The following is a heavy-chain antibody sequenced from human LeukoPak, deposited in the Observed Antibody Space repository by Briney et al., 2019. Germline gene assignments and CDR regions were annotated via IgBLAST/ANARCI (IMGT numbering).Heavy chain of an antibody. CDR1: GFTFSSCG. CDR3: ATETIGRHYDY. CDR2: IGPTGTDR. D-gene: IGHD1-14*01. Sequence: GGSLRLSCPASGFTFSSCGFNWVRQAPGKGLEWVSSIGPTGTDRYYADSVRGRFTISRDNAKNSMYLQMDSLRDEDTAVYYCATETIGRHYDYWGQGTLLTVSS. V-gene: IGHV3-21*01. J-gene: IGHJ4*02.